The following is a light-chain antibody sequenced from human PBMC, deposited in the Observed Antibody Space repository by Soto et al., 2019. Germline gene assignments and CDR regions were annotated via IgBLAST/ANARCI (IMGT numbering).Light chain of an antibody. CDR3: SSYTGSSTLVV. Sequence: QSALTQPASVSGSPGQSITISCTGTSSDVGGYNYVSWYQQHPGKAPKLMIYDVSNRPSGVSNRFSGSKSGNTASLTNSGLQAEDGADYYCSSYTGSSTLVVFGGGTQLTV. V-gene: IGLV2-14*01. CDR2: DVS. J-gene: IGLJ2*01. CDR1: SSDVGGYNY.